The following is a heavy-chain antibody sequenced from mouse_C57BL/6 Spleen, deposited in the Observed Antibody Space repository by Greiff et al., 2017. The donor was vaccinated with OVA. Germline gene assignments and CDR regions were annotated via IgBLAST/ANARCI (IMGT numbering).Heavy chain of an antibody. CDR3: VRDYYGSVDV. CDR1: GFSFNTYA. V-gene: IGHV10-1*01. J-gene: IGHJ1*03. Sequence: EVMLVESGGGLVQPKGSLKLSCAASGFSFNTYAMNWVRQAPGKGLEWVARIRSKSNNYATYYADSVKDRFTISRDDSESMLYLQMNNLKTEDTAMYYCVRDYYGSVDVWGTGTTVTVSS. D-gene: IGHD1-1*01. CDR2: IRSKSNNYAT.